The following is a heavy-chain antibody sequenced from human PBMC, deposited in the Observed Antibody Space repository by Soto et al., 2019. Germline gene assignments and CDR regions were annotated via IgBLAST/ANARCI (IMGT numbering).Heavy chain of an antibody. CDR3: ARVDSSGWYVGY. J-gene: IGHJ4*02. CDR2: ISSSSNYT. CDR1: GFTFSDYY. V-gene: IGHV3-11*06. Sequence: ESGGGLVKPGGSLRLSCAASGFTFSDYYMSWIRQAPGKGLEWVSYISSSSNYTNYADSVKGRFTISRDNAKNSLYLQMNSLRAEDTAVYYCARVDSSGWYVGYWGQGTLVTVSS. D-gene: IGHD6-19*01.